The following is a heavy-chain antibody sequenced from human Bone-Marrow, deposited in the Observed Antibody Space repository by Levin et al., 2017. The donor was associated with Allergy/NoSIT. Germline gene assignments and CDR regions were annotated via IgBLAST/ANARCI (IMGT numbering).Heavy chain of an antibody. J-gene: IGHJ6*03. V-gene: IGHV3-23*01. CDR3: AKAGTTVMLDYSYLDV. CDR2: LDGSSGKT. Sequence: GGSLRLSCRISGFIFADYAMNWVRQAPGRGLEWVSSLDGSSGKTHYADSVKGRFTISREYSKNTLFLQMNSLRVEDTARYYCAKAGTTVMLDYSYLDVWGEGTAVTVPS. D-gene: IGHD4-17*01. CDR1: GFIFADYA.